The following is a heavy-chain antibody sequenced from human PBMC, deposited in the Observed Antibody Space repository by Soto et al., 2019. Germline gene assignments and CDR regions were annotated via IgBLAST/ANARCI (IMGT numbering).Heavy chain of an antibody. Sequence: GGSLRLSCAASGFTFSSYAMSWVRQAPGKGLEWVSAISGSGGSTYYADSVKGRSTISRDNSKNTLYLQMNSLRAEDTAVYYCAKDRIRTMVRTYYGMDVWGQGTTVTVSS. CDR3: AKDRIRTMVRTYYGMDV. D-gene: IGHD3-10*01. CDR2: ISGSGGST. V-gene: IGHV3-23*01. J-gene: IGHJ6*02. CDR1: GFTFSSYA.